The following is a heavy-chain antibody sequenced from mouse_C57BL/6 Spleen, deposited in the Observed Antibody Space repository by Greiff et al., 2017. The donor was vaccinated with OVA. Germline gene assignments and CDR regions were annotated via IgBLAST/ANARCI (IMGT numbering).Heavy chain of an antibody. J-gene: IGHJ1*03. CDR2: ISSGSSTI. V-gene: IGHV5-17*01. D-gene: IGHD1-1*01. Sequence: DVHLVESRGGLVKPGGSLKLSCAASGFTFSDYGMHWVRQAPEKGLEWVAYISSGSSTIYYADTVKGRFTISRDNAKNTLFLQMTSLRSEDTAMYYCARFTTVWYFDVWGTGTTVTVSS. CDR3: ARFTTVWYFDV. CDR1: GFTFSDYG.